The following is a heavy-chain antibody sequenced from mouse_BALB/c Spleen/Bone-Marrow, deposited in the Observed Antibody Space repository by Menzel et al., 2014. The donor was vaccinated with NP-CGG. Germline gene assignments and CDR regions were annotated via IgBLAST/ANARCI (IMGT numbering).Heavy chain of an antibody. Sequence: EVKLQESGGGLVQPGGSLKLSCAASGFTFSSYGMSWVRRTPDKRLELVATINSNGGSTYYPDSVKGRFTISRDNAKNTLYLQMSSLKSEDTAMYYCARPYGNWYFDVWGAGTTVTVSS. CDR2: INSNGGST. V-gene: IGHV5-6-3*01. CDR3: ARPYGNWYFDV. J-gene: IGHJ1*01. D-gene: IGHD2-1*01. CDR1: GFTFSSYG.